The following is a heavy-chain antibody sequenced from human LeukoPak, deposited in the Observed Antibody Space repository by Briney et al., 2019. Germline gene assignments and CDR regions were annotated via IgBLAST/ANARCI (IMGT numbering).Heavy chain of an antibody. CDR1: GYTFTGDY. CDR3: ARERSGYYYSDY. D-gene: IGHD3-22*01. Sequence: ASVKVSCKASGYTFTGDYMHWVRQAPGQGLEWMGWINPNSGGTNYPQKFQGRVTMTRDTSISTAYMELSRLRSDDTAVYYCARERSGYYYSDYWGQGTLVTVSS. J-gene: IGHJ4*02. CDR2: INPNSGGT. V-gene: IGHV1-2*02.